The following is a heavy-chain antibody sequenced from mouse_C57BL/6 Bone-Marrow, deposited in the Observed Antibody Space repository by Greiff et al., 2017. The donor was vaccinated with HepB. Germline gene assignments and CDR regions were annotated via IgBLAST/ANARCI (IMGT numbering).Heavy chain of an antibody. V-gene: IGHV1-50*01. Sequence: VQLQQSGAELVKPGASVKLSCKASGYTFTSYWMQWVKQRPGQGLEWIGEIDPSDSYTNYNQKFKGKATLTVDTSSHQAYMQLSSRTSEDSAVYYWERERGGVGLDYWGQGTTLTVSS. J-gene: IGHJ2*01. D-gene: IGHD1-1*02. CDR1: GYTFTSYW. CDR2: IDPSDSYT. CDR3: ERERGGVGLDY.